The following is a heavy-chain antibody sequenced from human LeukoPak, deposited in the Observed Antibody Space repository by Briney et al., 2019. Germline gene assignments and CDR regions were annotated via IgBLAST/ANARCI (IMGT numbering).Heavy chain of an antibody. CDR3: ARDPSRGYTYGYGDL. J-gene: IGHJ4*02. V-gene: IGHV3-7*01. Sequence: GRSLRLSCAAARFSISGYWMNWVRQAPGKGLEWVANIMKDGTEKYYVDSVKGRFTISRDNAKNSLYLQMNSLRAEDTAVYYCARDPSRGYTYGYGDLWGPGTLVTVSS. CDR1: RFSISGYW. CDR2: IMKDGTEK. D-gene: IGHD5-18*01.